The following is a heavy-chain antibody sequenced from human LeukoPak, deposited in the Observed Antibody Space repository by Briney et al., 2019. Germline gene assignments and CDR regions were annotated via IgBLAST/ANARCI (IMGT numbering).Heavy chain of an antibody. CDR3: ARSTDGDTAMVTIMNYFDY. CDR2: ITGDGGGT. CDR1: GFTFRSYV. D-gene: IGHD5-18*01. Sequence: GGSLRLSCAASGFTFRSYVMSWVRQVPGKGLEWVSAITGDGGGTNHADSVKGRFTISRDNSKNTLYLQMNSLRDEDTAVYYCARSTDGDTAMVTIMNYFDYWGQGTLVTVSS. V-gene: IGHV3-23*01. J-gene: IGHJ4*02.